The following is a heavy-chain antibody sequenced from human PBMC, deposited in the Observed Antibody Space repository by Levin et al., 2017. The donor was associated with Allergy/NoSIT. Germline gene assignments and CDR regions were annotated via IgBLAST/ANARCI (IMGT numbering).Heavy chain of an antibody. CDR1: GFTFDDYA. CDR2: ISWDSGSI. Sequence: SLKISCAASGFTFDDYAMYWVRQAPGKGLEWVSGISWDSGSIGYADSVKGRFTISRDNAKNSLYLQMNSLKPEDTALYYCAKGVAGSCYPHFDYRCQGTLVTVSS. V-gene: IGHV3-9*01. D-gene: IGHD3-22*01. CDR3: AKGVAGSCYPHFDY. J-gene: IGHJ4*02.